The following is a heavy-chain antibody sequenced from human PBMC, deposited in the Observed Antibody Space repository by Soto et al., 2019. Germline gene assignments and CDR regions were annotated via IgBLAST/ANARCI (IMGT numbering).Heavy chain of an antibody. V-gene: IGHV3-7*02. CDR3: ATLSSPYDS. J-gene: IGHJ4*02. Sequence: PGGSLRLSGAAAEFTFRNYWLSWVRQAPGKGLEWVANIKQDGSQKYYVDSVKGRFTISRDNAKNSAYMEMNSLRAEDTAIYYCATLSSPYDSWGQGTLVTVSS. D-gene: IGHD6-6*01. CDR1: EFTFRNYW. CDR2: IKQDGSQK.